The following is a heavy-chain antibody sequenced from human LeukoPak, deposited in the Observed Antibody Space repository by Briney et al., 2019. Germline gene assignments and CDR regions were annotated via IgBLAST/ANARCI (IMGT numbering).Heavy chain of an antibody. D-gene: IGHD3-10*01. CDR3: AKETGIILVRGAVDY. CDR2: TSGSGGNP. J-gene: IGHJ4*02. Sequence: QPGGSLRLSCAASGFAFSSYAMSWVRQAPGKGLEWVSVTSGSGGNPYYADSVKGRFTISRDNSKNTLYLHMNSLRAVDTALYYCAKETGIILVRGAVDYWGQGTLVTVSS. CDR1: GFAFSSYA. V-gene: IGHV3-23*01.